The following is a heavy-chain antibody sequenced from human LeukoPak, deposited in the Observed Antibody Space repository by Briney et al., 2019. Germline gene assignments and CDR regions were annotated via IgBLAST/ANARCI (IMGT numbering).Heavy chain of an antibody. D-gene: IGHD3-3*01. J-gene: IGHJ4*02. CDR3: ARLITIFGVDPDY. V-gene: IGHV4-39*01. CDR2: IYYSGST. CDR1: GGSISSSSYY. Sequence: SETLSLTCTVSGGSISSSSYYWGWIRQPPGKGLEWIGSIYYSGSTYCNPSLKSRVTISVDTSKNQFSLKLSSVTAADTAVYYCARLITIFGVDPDYWGQGTLVTVSS.